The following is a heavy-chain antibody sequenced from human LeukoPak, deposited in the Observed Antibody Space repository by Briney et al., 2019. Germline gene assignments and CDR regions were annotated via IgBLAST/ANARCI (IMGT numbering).Heavy chain of an antibody. D-gene: IGHD6-13*01. CDR3: ARVGNYFDY. CDR1: GFTFRIYC. J-gene: IGHJ4*02. Sequence: GSRTLSSAASGFTFRIYCMNWVSQAPGTGLEWASSIGPSSGDRYYADSVKGRFTISRDNDKNSLYLQMNSLRAEDTAVYYCARVGNYFDYWGPGNLVTVSS. CDR2: IGPSSGDR. V-gene: IGHV3-21*04.